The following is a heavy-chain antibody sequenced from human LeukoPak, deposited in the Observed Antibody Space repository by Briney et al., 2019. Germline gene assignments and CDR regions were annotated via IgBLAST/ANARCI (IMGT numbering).Heavy chain of an antibody. Sequence: ASVKVSCKASGYTFTGYYVHWVRQAPGQGREWRGWINPNSGGTNYAQKFQGRVTMTRDTSISTAYMELNSLKSDDTAVYYCTRDNSCSSSSCGNSYMDVWGKGTTVTVAS. CDR1: GYTFTGYY. CDR3: TRDNSCSSSSCGNSYMDV. CDR2: INPNSGGT. D-gene: IGHD2-2*01. V-gene: IGHV1-2*02. J-gene: IGHJ6*03.